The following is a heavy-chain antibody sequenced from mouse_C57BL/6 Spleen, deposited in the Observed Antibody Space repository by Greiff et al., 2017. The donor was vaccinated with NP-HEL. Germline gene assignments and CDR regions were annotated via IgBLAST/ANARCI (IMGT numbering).Heavy chain of an antibody. D-gene: IGHD1-1*01. CDR3: ARLGLVADAMDY. V-gene: IGHV1-52*01. CDR2: IDPSDSET. Sequence: VQLQQSGAELVRPGSSVKLSCKASGYTFTSYWMHWVKQRPIQGLEWIGNIDPSDSETHYNQKFKDKATLTVDKSSSTAYMQLSSLTSEDSAVYYCARLGLVADAMDYWGQGTSVTVSS. J-gene: IGHJ4*01. CDR1: GYTFTSYW.